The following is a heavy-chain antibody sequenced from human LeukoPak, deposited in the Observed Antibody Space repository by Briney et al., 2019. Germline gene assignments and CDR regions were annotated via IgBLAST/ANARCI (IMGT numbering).Heavy chain of an antibody. CDR1: GGSISSYY. V-gene: IGHV4-59*01. CDR3: AREEVPYSYGFGDAFDI. J-gene: IGHJ3*02. CDR2: IYYSGRT. D-gene: IGHD5-18*01. Sequence: SETLSLTCTVSGGSISSYYWSWIRQPPGKGLEWIGYIYYSGRTNYNPSLKSRVTISVDTSKNQFSLKLSSVTAADTAVYYCAREEVPYSYGFGDAFDIWGQGTMVTVSS.